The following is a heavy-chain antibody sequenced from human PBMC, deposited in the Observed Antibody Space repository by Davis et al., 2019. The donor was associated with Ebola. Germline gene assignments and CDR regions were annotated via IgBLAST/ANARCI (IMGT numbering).Heavy chain of an antibody. J-gene: IGHJ6*04. CDR1: GFTVSSSY. Sequence: GESLKISCAASGFTVSSSYMNWVRQAPGKGLEWVSAISGSGGSTYYADSVKGRFTISRDNSKNTLYLQMNSLRAEDTAVYYCAGVGAHYYYYGTDVWGKGTTVTVSS. CDR2: ISGSGGST. CDR3: AGVGAHYYYYGTDV. D-gene: IGHD1-26*01. V-gene: IGHV3-53*01.